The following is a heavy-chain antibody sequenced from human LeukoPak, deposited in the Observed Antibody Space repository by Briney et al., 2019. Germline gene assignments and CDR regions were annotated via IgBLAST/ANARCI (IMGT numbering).Heavy chain of an antibody. V-gene: IGHV3-23*01. D-gene: IGHD1-26*01. Sequence: GGSLRLSCAASGFTFSNCAMGWVRQAPEKGLEWVSTISGSGGGTYYADSVKGRFTISRDDSKNTLYLQMNSLRAEDTAVYYCAKDLGRYRNNYFDYWGQGTLVTVSS. CDR3: AKDLGRYRNNYFDY. CDR2: ISGSGGGT. J-gene: IGHJ4*02. CDR1: GFTFSNCA.